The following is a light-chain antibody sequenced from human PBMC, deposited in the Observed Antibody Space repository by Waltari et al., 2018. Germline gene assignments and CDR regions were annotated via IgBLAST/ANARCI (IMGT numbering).Light chain of an antibody. CDR3: QQYGSSPLT. J-gene: IGKJ3*01. V-gene: IGKV3-20*01. CDR1: QSVSSSY. CDR2: GAS. Sequence: EIVLTQSPGTLSLSPGERGTLSCRASQSVSSSYLAWYQQKPGQAPRLLIYGASSRATAIPDRFSGSGSGTDFTLTISRLEPEDFAVYYCQQYGSSPLTFGPGTKVDIK.